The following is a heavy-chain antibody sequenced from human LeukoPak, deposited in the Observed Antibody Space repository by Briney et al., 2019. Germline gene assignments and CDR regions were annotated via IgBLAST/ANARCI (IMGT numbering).Heavy chain of an antibody. D-gene: IGHD5-18*01. V-gene: IGHV3-23*01. Sequence: GGSLRLSCVASGFTFSNHAMNWVRQAPGEGLEWVSVISGGGETSYYADTVKGRFAISRDNSKNTIYLQMNSLGAEDTAVYYCVKGLRSYGYSLFDYWGQGSLVTVSS. CDR2: ISGGGETS. J-gene: IGHJ4*02. CDR1: GFTFSNHA. CDR3: VKGLRSYGYSLFDY.